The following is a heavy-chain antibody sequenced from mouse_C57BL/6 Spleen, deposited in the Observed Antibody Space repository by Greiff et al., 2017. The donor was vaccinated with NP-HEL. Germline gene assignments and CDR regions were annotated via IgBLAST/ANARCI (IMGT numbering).Heavy chain of an antibody. J-gene: IGHJ2*01. CDR2: ISSGGSYT. D-gene: IGHD6-1*01. V-gene: IGHV5-6*02. CDR3: ARHPLFDY. CDR1: GFTFSSYG. Sequence: DVMLVESGGDLVKPGGSLKLSCAASGFTFSSYGMSWVRQTPDKRLEWVATISSGGSYTYYPDSVKGRFTISRDNAKNTLYLQMSSLKSEDTAMYYCARHPLFDYWGQGTTLTVSS.